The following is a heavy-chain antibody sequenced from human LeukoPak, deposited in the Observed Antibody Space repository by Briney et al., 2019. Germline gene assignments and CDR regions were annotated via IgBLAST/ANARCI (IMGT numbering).Heavy chain of an antibody. D-gene: IGHD6-13*01. J-gene: IGHJ4*02. V-gene: IGHV6-1*01. CDR3: SREDPSGYSNV. CDR1: GDRISSTSST. Sequence: SQTLSLTCVISGDRISSTSSTWNWIRQSPSRGLEWLGRTYYRSKWYHNYAVSVESRITINPDTSKDQFSLQLTFVTPEDTAMYYCSREDPSGYSNVWGQGTLVTVSS. CDR2: TYYRSKWYH.